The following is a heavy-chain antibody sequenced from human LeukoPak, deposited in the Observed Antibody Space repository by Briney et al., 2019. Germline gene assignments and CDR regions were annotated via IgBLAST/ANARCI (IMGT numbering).Heavy chain of an antibody. CDR1: GFTFSNYW. CDR2: IKQDGSEK. CDR3: AKGLARAAAGTF. V-gene: IGHV3-7*03. J-gene: IGHJ4*02. Sequence: GGSLRLSCAASGFTFSNYWMIWVRQAPGKGLEWVANIKQDGSEKYYVDSVKGRFTISRDNSKNTLYLQMNSLRAEDTAVYYCAKGLARAAAGTFWGPGPLVTVS. D-gene: IGHD6-13*01.